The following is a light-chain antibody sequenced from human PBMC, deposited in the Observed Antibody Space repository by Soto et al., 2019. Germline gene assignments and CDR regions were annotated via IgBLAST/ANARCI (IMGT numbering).Light chain of an antibody. CDR3: LQHNTYPHT. CDR2: AAS. V-gene: IGKV1-17*03. J-gene: IGKJ2*01. CDR1: RDITHY. Sequence: DTQMTQSPSAMSASVGDRVTITCRASRDITHYVAWFQQKPGQVPKRLIYAASSLHRGVPSRFSGSGSGTEFTLTISSLQPEDFATYYCLQHNTYPHTFGQGTKLEIK.